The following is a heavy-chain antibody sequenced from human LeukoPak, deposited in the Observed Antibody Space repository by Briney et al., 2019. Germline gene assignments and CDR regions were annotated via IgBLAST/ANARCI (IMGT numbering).Heavy chain of an antibody. V-gene: IGHV4-34*01. CDR2: IYHSGNT. Sequence: SETLSLTCAVYSGSFSGYYWSWIRQPPGKGLEWIGSIYHSGNTYYNPSLKSRVTISVDTSKNQFSLKLSYVTAADTAVYYCARSLYYYDSSAYCDYWGQGTLVTVSS. CDR1: SGSFSGYY. D-gene: IGHD3-22*01. J-gene: IGHJ4*02. CDR3: ARSLYYYDSSAYCDY.